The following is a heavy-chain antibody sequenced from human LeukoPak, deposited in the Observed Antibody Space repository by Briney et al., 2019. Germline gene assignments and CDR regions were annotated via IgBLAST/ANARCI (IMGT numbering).Heavy chain of an antibody. D-gene: IGHD6-19*01. J-gene: IGHJ5*02. CDR2: MNPNSGNT. CDR3: AGVGWYNWFDP. Sequence: GASVKVSCKASGYTFTSYDIHWVRQATGQGLEWMGWMNPNSGNTGYTQKFQGRVTMTRNTSISTAYMELSSLRSEDTAVYYCAGVGWYNWFDPWGQGTLVTVSS. CDR1: GYTFTSYD. V-gene: IGHV1-8*01.